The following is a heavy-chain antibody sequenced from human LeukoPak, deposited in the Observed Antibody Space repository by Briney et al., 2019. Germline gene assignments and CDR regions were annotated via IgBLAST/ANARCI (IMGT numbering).Heavy chain of an antibody. D-gene: IGHD6-13*01. CDR3: ARDYSSSSSFGIDY. Sequence: GGSLRLSCAASGFTFSSYGMSWVRQAPGKGLEWVAVISYDGSNKYYADSVKGRFTISRDNSKNTLYLQMNSLRAEDTAVYYCARDYSSSSSFGIDYWGQGTLVTVSS. CDR2: ISYDGSNK. CDR1: GFTFSSYG. J-gene: IGHJ4*02. V-gene: IGHV3-30*03.